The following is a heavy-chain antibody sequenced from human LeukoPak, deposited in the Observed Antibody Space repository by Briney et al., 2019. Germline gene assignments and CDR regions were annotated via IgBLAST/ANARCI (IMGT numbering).Heavy chain of an antibody. CDR2: ISSSSSTI. CDR1: GFTFSSYS. CDR3: AREYPSVYYYGSGSYAYFDY. J-gene: IGHJ4*02. V-gene: IGHV3-48*04. Sequence: GGSLRLSCAASGFTFSSYSMNWVRQAPGKGLEWVSYISSSSSTIYYADSVKGRFTISRDNAKNSLYLQMNSLRAEDTAVYYYAREYPSVYYYGSGSYAYFDYWGQGTLVTVSS. D-gene: IGHD3-10*01.